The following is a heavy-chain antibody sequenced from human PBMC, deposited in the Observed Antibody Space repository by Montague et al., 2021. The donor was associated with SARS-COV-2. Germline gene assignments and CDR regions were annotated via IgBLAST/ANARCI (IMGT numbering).Heavy chain of an antibody. V-gene: IGHV3-21*01. D-gene: IGHD3-3*01. Sequence: SLRLSCAASGFTFSSYSMNWVRQAPGKGLEWVSSISSSSSNIYYADSVKGRFTISRDNAKNSLYLQMNSLRAEDTAVYYCARGYDCWSGGYYYYYGMDVWGQGTTVTVSS. CDR1: GFTFSSYS. CDR3: ARGYDCWSGGYYYYYGMDV. CDR2: ISSSSSNI. J-gene: IGHJ6*02.